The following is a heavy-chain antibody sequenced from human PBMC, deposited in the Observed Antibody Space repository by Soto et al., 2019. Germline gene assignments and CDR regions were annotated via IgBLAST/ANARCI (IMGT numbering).Heavy chain of an antibody. CDR1: GFNFITYG. CDR3: VRDGLDYYDTERLSFDK. Sequence: GGSLRLSCAASGFNFITYGFNWVRQAPWKGLEWVASISSSAIYIDYADSVKGRFNISRDNDNKSLYLQMNSVRADDTATYYCVRDGLDYYDTERLSFDKWGQRTLVAVCS. D-gene: IGHD3-22*01. V-gene: IGHV3-21*01. CDR2: ISSSAIYI. J-gene: IGHJ4*02.